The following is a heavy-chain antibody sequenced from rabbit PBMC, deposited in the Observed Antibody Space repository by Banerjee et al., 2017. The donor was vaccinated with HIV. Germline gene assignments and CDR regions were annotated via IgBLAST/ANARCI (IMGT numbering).Heavy chain of an antibody. CDR2: IANGDGST. V-gene: IGHV1S47*01. CDR3: ARDLAGVIGWNFNL. CDR1: GFSFSSSYW. J-gene: IGHJ4*01. Sequence: QEQLEESGGGLVKPEGSLTLTCTASGFSFSSSYWMSWVRQAPGKGLEWIGYIANGDGSTYYASWAKGRFTITRSTSLNTVTLKMTSLTAADTATYFCARDLAGVIGWNFNLWGPGTLVTVS. D-gene: IGHD4-1*01.